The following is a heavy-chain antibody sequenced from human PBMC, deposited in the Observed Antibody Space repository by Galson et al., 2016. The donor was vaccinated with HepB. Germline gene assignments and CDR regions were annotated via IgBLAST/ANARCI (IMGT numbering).Heavy chain of an antibody. CDR1: GFTFSDYA. D-gene: IGHD3-9*01. J-gene: IGHJ4*02. Sequence: SLRLSCAASGFTFSDYAMHWVRQAPGKGLEWVAVISYDGSHKYYRDSVKGRFIISRGNSKNTLSLQMNSLRAEDTAVYYCAKVGPHYDILTGYFDYWGQGTLVTVSS. CDR2: ISYDGSHK. CDR3: AKVGPHYDILTGYFDY. V-gene: IGHV3-30*18.